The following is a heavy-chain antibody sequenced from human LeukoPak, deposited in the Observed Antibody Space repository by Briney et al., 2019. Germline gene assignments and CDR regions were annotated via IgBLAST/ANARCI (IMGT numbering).Heavy chain of an antibody. CDR3: ARQKGIAAAEYYYYMDV. D-gene: IGHD6-13*01. CDR1: GGSISSSSYY. J-gene: IGHJ6*03. Sequence: SETLSLTCSVSGGSISSSSYYWGWVRQPPGNGLEWVGSIYYSGSTYYNPSLKSRVTISVDTSTNQFALKLSSVTAADTAVYYCARQKGIAAAEYYYYMDVWGKGTTVTVSS. V-gene: IGHV4-39*01. CDR2: IYYSGST.